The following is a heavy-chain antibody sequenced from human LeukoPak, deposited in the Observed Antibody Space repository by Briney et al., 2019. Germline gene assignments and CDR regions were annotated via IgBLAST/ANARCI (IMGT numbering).Heavy chain of an antibody. CDR3: AREMGYVWGSYRYFDY. D-gene: IGHD3-16*02. Sequence: GGSLRLSCAASGFTFSDYYMSWVRQAPGKGLEWVSYISSSGSTIYYADSVKGRFTISRDNAKNSLYLQMNSLRAEDTAVYCCAREMGYVWGSYRYFDYWGQGTLVTVSS. V-gene: IGHV3-11*01. CDR2: ISSSGSTI. CDR1: GFTFSDYY. J-gene: IGHJ4*02.